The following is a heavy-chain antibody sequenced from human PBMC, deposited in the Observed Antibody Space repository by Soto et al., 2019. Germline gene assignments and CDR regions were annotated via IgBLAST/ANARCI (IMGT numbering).Heavy chain of an antibody. D-gene: IGHD2-2*01. J-gene: IGHJ5*02. CDR1: GGSISSYY. CDR2: IYYSGST. Sequence: SETLSLTCTVSGGSISSYYWSWIRQPPGKGLEWIGYIYYSGSTYYNPSLKSRVTISVDTSKNQFSLKLSSVTAADTAVYYCARDYCSSTSCNGWFDPWGQGTLVTVSS. CDR3: ARDYCSSTSCNGWFDP. V-gene: IGHV4-59*06.